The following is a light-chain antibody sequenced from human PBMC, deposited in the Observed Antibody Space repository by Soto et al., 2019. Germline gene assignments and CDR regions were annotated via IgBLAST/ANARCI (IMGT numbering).Light chain of an antibody. CDR1: QTVRSN. V-gene: IGKV3-15*01. CDR2: GAS. J-gene: IGKJ4*01. CDR3: QQYNNWPLA. Sequence: EIVMTQSPATLSVSPGERVTLSCRASQTVRSNLAWYHQRPGQPPRLLIYGASTRATGISPRFSASASGTEFTLTISSLQSEDFGFYYCQQYNNWPLAFGRGTKVDI.